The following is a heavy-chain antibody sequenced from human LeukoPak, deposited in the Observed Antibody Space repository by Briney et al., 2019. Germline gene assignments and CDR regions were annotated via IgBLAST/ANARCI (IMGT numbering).Heavy chain of an antibody. V-gene: IGHV7-4-1*02. J-gene: IGHJ4*02. CDR1: GYTFKTYA. CDR3: ARDTPDGRVTKFDY. CDR2: VNPSNGNP. Sequence: ASVKVSCKRSGYTFKTYAINWLRQAPGQGLEWVGWVNPSNGNPTYAQGFTGRFVFSLDTSVSTAFLHISSLQIEDTAVYYCARDTPDGRVTKFDYWGQGTLVTVSS. D-gene: IGHD4-17*01.